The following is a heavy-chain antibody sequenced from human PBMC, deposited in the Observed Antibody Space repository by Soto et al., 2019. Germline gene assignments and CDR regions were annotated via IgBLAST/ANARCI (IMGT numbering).Heavy chain of an antibody. D-gene: IGHD6-19*01. CDR1: GFTFSGHA. J-gene: IGHJ6*02. V-gene: IGHV3-33*01. Sequence: QVQLVESGGGVAQPGRSLRLSCTVSGFTFSGHAMHWVRQAPGKGLEWVTQIWYDGSNKYYAESVKGRFTISRDNSKNTLYLQMNSLRVEDTAVYYWARDGQGLAPCALDVWGQGTSVTVSS. CDR3: ARDGQGLAPCALDV. CDR2: IWYDGSNK.